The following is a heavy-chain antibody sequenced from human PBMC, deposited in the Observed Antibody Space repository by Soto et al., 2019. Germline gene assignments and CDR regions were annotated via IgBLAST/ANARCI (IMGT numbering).Heavy chain of an antibody. CDR3: ARAVAGNNGDY. CDR2: IIPIFGTT. D-gene: IGHD6-19*01. Sequence: GASVKVSCKASGGTFSSYAISWVRQAPGQGLEWMGGIIPIFGTTNYAQKFQGRVTMTRDTSTSTVYMELSSLRSEDTAVYYCARAVAGNNGDYWGQGTLVTVSS. CDR1: GGTFSSYA. J-gene: IGHJ4*02. V-gene: IGHV1-69*05.